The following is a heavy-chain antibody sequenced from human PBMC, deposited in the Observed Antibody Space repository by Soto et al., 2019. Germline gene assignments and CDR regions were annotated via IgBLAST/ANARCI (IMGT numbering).Heavy chain of an antibody. CDR3: AGTVEIPYYHGMDV. J-gene: IGHJ6*02. CDR1: GGTLRSHA. CDR2: IIPIFGSP. V-gene: IGHV1-69*01. D-gene: IGHD4-4*01. Sequence: QVQLVQSGAEVKKPGSSVRVSCKASGGTLRSHAINWVRQAPSQGLEWMGGIIPIFGSPNYAQKFQGRVTITADEPSITAYMELSSLRSEDTAVYYCAGTVEIPYYHGMDVWGQGTTVTVSS.